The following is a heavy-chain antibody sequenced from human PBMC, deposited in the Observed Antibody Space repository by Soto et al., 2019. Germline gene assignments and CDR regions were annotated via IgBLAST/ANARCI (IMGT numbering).Heavy chain of an antibody. CDR3: ARGPTDYPDNSGNYFLDY. J-gene: IGHJ4*02. Sequence: QVQLVQSGAEVKKPGASVKVSCKVSGYSFITYGVSWVRQAPGQGLDWMGWISTYNGNTKYAERLQGRVTMTTDTTTSTAYMEPRSLRSDNTAVYYCARGPTDYPDNSGNYFLDYWGQGTLVTVSS. V-gene: IGHV1-18*01. CDR2: ISTYNGNT. CDR1: GYSFITYG. D-gene: IGHD3-22*01.